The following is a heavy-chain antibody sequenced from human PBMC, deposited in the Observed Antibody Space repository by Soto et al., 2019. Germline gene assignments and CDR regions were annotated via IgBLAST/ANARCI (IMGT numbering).Heavy chain of an antibody. CDR3: AGYTVGYIDY. Sequence: QVQLQESGPGLVKPSQTLSLTCTVSGGSISSGGYYWSWMGQNPGKGLEWIGYICYSGTTSYNPSRKRRVTQAVSTSKNQFSLKLSSVTAAVTAVYYCAGYTVGYIDYWGQGTLVTVSS. J-gene: IGHJ4*02. CDR2: ICYSGTT. CDR1: GGSISSGGYY. V-gene: IGHV4-31*03. D-gene: IGHD6-13*01.